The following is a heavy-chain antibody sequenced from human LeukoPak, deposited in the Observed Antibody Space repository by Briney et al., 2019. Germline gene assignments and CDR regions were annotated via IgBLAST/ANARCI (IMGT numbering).Heavy chain of an antibody. V-gene: IGHV4-59*01. J-gene: IGHJ2*01. CDR3: ARGTATDWYFGL. CDR1: GGTISRYY. D-gene: IGHD2-21*02. CDR2: IYYSGST. Sequence: PSETLSLTCIVSGGTISRYYWSWIRQPPGNGLEWIGYIYYSGSTSYSPSLKSRVTISVDTSKNQFSLKLSSVTAADTAVYYCARGTATDWYFGLWGRGTLVTVSS.